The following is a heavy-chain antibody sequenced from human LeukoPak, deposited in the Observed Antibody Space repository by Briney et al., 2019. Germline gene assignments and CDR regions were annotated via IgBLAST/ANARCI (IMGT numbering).Heavy chain of an antibody. CDR3: ARGGVTEFDP. D-gene: IGHD2-21*02. V-gene: IGHV4-39*07. J-gene: IGHJ5*02. CDR2: IYYSGST. Sequence: SETLSLTCTVSGGSISSSSYYWGWIRQPPGKGLEWIGSIYYSGSTYYNPSLKSRVTISVDTSKNQFSLKLSSVTAADTAVYYCARGGVTEFDPWGQGTLVTVSS. CDR1: GGSISSSSYY.